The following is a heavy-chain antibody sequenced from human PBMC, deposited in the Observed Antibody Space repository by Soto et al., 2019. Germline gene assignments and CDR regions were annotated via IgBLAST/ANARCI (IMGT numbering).Heavy chain of an antibody. V-gene: IGHV4-39*01. Sequence: ETLSLTCTVSGGSISSSSYYWGWIRQPPGKGLEWIGSIYYSGSTYYNPSLKSRVTISVDTSKNQFSLKLSSVTAADTAVYYCARLGVAARNWFDPWGQGTLVTVSS. CDR3: ARLGVAARNWFDP. J-gene: IGHJ5*02. D-gene: IGHD3-10*01. CDR1: GGSISSSSYY. CDR2: IYYSGST.